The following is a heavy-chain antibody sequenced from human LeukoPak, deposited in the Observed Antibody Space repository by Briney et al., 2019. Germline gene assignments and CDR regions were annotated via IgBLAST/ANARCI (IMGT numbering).Heavy chain of an antibody. J-gene: IGHJ3*02. D-gene: IGHD7-27*01. Sequence: ASVKVSFKVSGYTLTELSMHWVRQAPGKGLEWMGGFDPEDGETIYAQKFQGRVTMTRDTSISTAYMELSRLRSDDTAVYYCARDGDAGAFDIWGQGTMVTVSS. CDR1: GYTLTELS. CDR2: FDPEDGET. CDR3: ARDGDAGAFDI. V-gene: IGHV1-24*01.